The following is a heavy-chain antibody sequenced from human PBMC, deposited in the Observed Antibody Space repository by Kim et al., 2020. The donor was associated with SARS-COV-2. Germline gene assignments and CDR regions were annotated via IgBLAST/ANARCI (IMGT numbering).Heavy chain of an antibody. D-gene: IGHD3-3*01. V-gene: IGHV1-2*02. CDR1: GYTFTGYY. J-gene: IGHJ6*02. Sequence: ASVKVSCKASGYTFTGYYMHWVRQAPGQGLEWMGWINPNSGGTNYAQKFQGRVTMTRDTSISTAYMELSRLRSDDTAVYYCARDYQTRVLSSLEWLFYYYGMDVWGQGTTVTVSS. CDR2: INPNSGGT. CDR3: ARDYQTRVLSSLEWLFYYYGMDV.